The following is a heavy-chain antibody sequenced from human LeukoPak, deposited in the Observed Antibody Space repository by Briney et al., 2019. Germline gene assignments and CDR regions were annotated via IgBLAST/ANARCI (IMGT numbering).Heavy chain of an antibody. V-gene: IGHV5-51*01. D-gene: IGHD5-24*01. CDR2: IYPGDSDT. J-gene: IGHJ4*02. Sequence: GESLKISCKGSGDIFTSYLIGWVRQMPGKGLEWMGIIYPGDSDTRYSPSFQGQVSISADKSISTAYLQWSSLKASDTAMYYCTSSSTIPPRFDYWGQGTLVTVSS. CDR1: GDIFTSYL. CDR3: TSSSTIPPRFDY.